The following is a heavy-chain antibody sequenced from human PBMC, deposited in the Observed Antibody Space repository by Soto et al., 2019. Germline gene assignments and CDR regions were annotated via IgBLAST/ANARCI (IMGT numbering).Heavy chain of an antibody. CDR1: GFTFSSYG. CDR2: ISYDGSNK. CDR3: AKGIAAAGYYYYGMDV. Sequence: LRLSCAASGFTFSSYGMHWVRQAPGKGLEWVAVISYDGSNKYYADSVKGRFTISRDNSKNTLYLQMNSLRAEDTAVYYCAKGIAAAGYYYYGMDVWGQGTTVTVSS. V-gene: IGHV3-30*18. D-gene: IGHD6-13*01. J-gene: IGHJ6*02.